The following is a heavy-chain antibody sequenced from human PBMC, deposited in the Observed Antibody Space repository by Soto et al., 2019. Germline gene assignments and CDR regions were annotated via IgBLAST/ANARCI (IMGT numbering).Heavy chain of an antibody. V-gene: IGHV3-23*01. CDR1: GFTFLSYA. D-gene: IGHD6-13*01. CDR2: ISGSGGST. Sequence: EVQLLESGGGLVQPGGSLRLSCAASGFTFLSYAMSWVRQAPGKGLEWVSAISGSGGSTYYADSVKGRFTISRDNSKNTLYLQMNSRRAEDTSVYYCGKDPKSSWYNWFDPWGQGTLVTVSS. CDR3: GKDPKSSWYNWFDP. J-gene: IGHJ5*02.